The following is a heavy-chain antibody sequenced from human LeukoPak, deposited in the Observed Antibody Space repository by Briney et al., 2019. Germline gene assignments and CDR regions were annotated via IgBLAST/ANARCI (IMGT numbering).Heavy chain of an antibody. CDR1: GYIFSSHG. J-gene: IGHJ5*02. CDR3: AREVGYGDYDL. D-gene: IGHD4-17*01. V-gene: IGHV3-33*01. Sequence: GMSLSLSCAASGYIFSSHGMHWVRRAPGKGLEWVAAIWYDGSRQLYADSVKGRFSISRDDSKNPLYLQMNNLGAEDTALYCCAREVGYGDYDLRGQGTLVTVSS. CDR2: IWYDGSRQ.